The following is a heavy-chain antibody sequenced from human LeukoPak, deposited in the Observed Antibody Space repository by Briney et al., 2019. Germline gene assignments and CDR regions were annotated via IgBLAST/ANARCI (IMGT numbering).Heavy chain of an antibody. CDR2: INTNTGNP. Sequence: ASVKVSCKASGYTFTSYAMNWVRQAPGQGLEWMGWINTNTGNPTYAQGFTGRFVFSLDTSVSTAYLQISSLKAEDTAVYYCARGGVRFLEWLSMDVWGKGTTVTVSS. J-gene: IGHJ6*04. V-gene: IGHV7-4-1*02. D-gene: IGHD3-3*01. CDR1: GYTFTSYA. CDR3: ARGGVRFLEWLSMDV.